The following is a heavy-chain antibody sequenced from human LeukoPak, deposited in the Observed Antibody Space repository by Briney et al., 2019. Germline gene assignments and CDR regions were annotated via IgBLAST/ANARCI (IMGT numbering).Heavy chain of an antibody. D-gene: IGHD6-19*01. V-gene: IGHV3-21*01. J-gene: IGHJ3*02. CDR3: AGETGAVASDAFDI. CDR2: ISSSSSYI. Sequence: GGSLRLSCAASGFTLSSYSMNWVRQAPGKGLEWVSSISSSSSYIYYADSVKGRFTISRDNAKNSLYLQMNSLRAEDTAVYYCAGETGAVASDAFDIWGQGTMVTVSS. CDR1: GFTLSSYS.